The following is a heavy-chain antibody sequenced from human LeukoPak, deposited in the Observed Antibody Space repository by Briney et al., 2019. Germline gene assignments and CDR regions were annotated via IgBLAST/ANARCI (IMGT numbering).Heavy chain of an antibody. J-gene: IGHJ4*02. V-gene: IGHV3-43D*03. D-gene: IGHD6-19*01. CDR2: ISWDGGST. CDR3: AKWDIAVPGLDY. Sequence: PGGSLRLSCAASGFTFDDYAMHWVRQAPGKGLEWVSLISWDGGSTYYAGSVKGRFTISRDNSKNSLYLQMNSLRAEDTALYYCAKWDIAVPGLDYWGQGTLVTVSS. CDR1: GFTFDDYA.